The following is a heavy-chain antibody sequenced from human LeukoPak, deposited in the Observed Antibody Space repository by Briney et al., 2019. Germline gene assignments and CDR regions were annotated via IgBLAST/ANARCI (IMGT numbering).Heavy chain of an antibody. CDR2: IYYSGST. CDR1: GGSISSYY. D-gene: IGHD3-10*01. CDR3: ARDGSGSYYNYWYFDL. J-gene: IGHJ2*01. V-gene: IGHV4-59*12. Sequence: SETLSLTCTVSGGSISSYYWSWIRQPPGKGLEWIGYIYYSGSTNYNPSLKSRVTISVDTSKNQFSLKLSSVTAADTAVYYCARDGSGSYYNYWYFDLWGRGTLVTVSS.